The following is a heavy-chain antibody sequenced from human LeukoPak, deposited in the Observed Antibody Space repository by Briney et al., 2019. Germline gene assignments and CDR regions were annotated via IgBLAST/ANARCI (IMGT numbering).Heavy chain of an antibody. Sequence: PGGSLRLSCAASELTFSSYSMNWVRQAPGKGLEWVSYISSSSSIISYADSVKGRFTISRDNAKNSLCLQMNSLRDEDTAVYYCARTVIAVAANWFDPWGQGTLVTVSS. D-gene: IGHD6-19*01. V-gene: IGHV3-48*02. CDR2: ISSSSSII. CDR1: ELTFSSYS. CDR3: ARTVIAVAANWFDP. J-gene: IGHJ5*02.